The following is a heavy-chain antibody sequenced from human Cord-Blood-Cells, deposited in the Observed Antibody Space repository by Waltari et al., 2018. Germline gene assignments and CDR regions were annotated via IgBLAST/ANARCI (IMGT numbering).Heavy chain of an antibody. CDR1: GGSFSGYY. J-gene: IGHJ4*02. CDR3: AISSSSWLDY. Sequence: QVQLQQWGAGLLKPSETLSLTCAVYGGSFSGYYWSWIRQPPGKGLEWIGEINHSGSTNYNPSRKSRVTISVDTSKNQFSLKLSSVTAADTAVYYCAISSSSWLDYWGQGTLVTVSS. V-gene: IGHV4-34*01. D-gene: IGHD6-13*01. CDR2: INHSGST.